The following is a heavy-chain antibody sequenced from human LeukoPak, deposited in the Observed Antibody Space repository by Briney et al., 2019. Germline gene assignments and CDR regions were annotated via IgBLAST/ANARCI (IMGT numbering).Heavy chain of an antibody. Sequence: SETLSLTCTVSSGSISSFYWSWIRQPPGKGLEWIGFIYDSGTTNYNPALKSRVTLSVDTSKNQFSLKLTSVTAADTAVYYCARSRYSSGSYYFDYWGQGSLVTVSS. J-gene: IGHJ4*02. D-gene: IGHD6-19*01. V-gene: IGHV4-59*08. CDR2: IYDSGTT. CDR1: SGSISSFY. CDR3: ARSRYSSGSYYFDY.